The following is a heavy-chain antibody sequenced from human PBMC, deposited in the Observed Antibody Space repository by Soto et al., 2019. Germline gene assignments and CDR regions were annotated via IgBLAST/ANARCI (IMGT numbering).Heavy chain of an antibody. CDR2: IIPIFGTA. Sequence: SVKVSCKASGGTFSSYAISWVRQAPGQGLEWMGGIIPIFGTANYAQKFQGRVTITADESTSTAYMELSSLRSEDTAVYYCARGNTDYNWFDPWGQGTLVTVSS. D-gene: IGHD4-4*01. CDR1: GGTFSSYA. CDR3: ARGNTDYNWFDP. J-gene: IGHJ5*02. V-gene: IGHV1-69*13.